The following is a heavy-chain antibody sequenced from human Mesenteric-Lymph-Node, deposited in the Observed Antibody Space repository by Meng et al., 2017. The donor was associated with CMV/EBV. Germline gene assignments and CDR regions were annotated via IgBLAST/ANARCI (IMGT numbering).Heavy chain of an antibody. D-gene: IGHD1-26*01. CDR2: IRGSGGST. V-gene: IGHV3-23*01. CDR1: GFTFSRYG. J-gene: IGHJ6*02. Sequence: GESLKISCAASGFTFSRYGMNWVRQAPGKGLECVSGIRGSGGSTYYADSVKGRWTISRDNTKNTLYLQKKSLRAEDTAVYYCAKDHNDVVGASKIFQYYGVDVWGQGTTVTVSS. CDR3: AKDHNDVVGASKIFQYYGVDV.